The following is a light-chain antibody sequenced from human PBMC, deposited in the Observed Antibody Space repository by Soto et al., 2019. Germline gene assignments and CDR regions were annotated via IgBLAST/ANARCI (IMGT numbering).Light chain of an antibody. CDR2: AAS. CDR1: QNIRSF. CDR3: QQSYSTTPS. J-gene: IGKJ2*01. Sequence: DIQMTQSPSSLAASVGDRVTITCRASQNIRSFLNWYQQKSGKAPKLLISAASSLQSGVPSRVSGSGSGTDFTLTISSLQPEDFATYYCQQSYSTTPSFGQGTKLEIK. V-gene: IGKV1-39*01.